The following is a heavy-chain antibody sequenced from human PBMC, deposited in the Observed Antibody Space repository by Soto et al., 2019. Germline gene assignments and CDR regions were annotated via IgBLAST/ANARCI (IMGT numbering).Heavy chain of an antibody. V-gene: IGHV4-39*01. CDR1: GGSISSSSYY. Sequence: QLQLQESGPGLVKPSETLSLTCTVSGGSISSSSYYWGWIRQPPGKGLEWIGSIYYSGSTYFNPSLKSRVTISVDTSKNQFPLKLSSVTAADTAVYYCARHLTSPRNYYYGMDVWVQGTTVTVS. CDR3: ARHLTSPRNYYYGMDV. CDR2: IYYSGST. J-gene: IGHJ6*02.